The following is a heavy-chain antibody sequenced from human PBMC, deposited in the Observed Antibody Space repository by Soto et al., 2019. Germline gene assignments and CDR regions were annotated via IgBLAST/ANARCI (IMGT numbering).Heavy chain of an antibody. D-gene: IGHD3-16*02. Sequence: SETLSLTCAVSGGSISSSNWWSWVRQPPGKGLEWIGEIYHSGSTNYNPSLKSRVTISVDKSKNQFSLKLSSVTAADTAVYYCAREVITFGGVIVPYFDYWGQGTLVTVSS. CDR2: IYHSGST. CDR3: AREVITFGGVIVPYFDY. CDR1: GGSISSSNW. J-gene: IGHJ4*02. V-gene: IGHV4-4*02.